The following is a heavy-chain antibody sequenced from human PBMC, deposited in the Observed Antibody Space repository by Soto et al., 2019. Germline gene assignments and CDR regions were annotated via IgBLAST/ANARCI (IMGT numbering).Heavy chain of an antibody. D-gene: IGHD1-26*01. V-gene: IGHV4-59*05. J-gene: IGHJ5*02. CDR2: IYYSGST. CDR1: GGSISSYY. Sequence: SETLSLTCTVSGGSISSYYWGWIRQPPGKGLEWIGSIYYSGSTYYNPSLKSRVNISVDTSKNQFSLKLSSVTAADTAVYYCATQEVGGSYVYTFDPWGQGTLVTVSS. CDR3: ATQEVGGSYVYTFDP.